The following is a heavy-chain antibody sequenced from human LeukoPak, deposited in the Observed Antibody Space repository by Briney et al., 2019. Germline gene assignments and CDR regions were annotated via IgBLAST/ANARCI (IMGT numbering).Heavy chain of an antibody. D-gene: IGHD1-14*01. J-gene: IGHJ6*03. V-gene: IGHV4-30-2*01. Sequence: SETLSLTCTVSGGSISSGGYYWSWIRQPPGKGLEWIGYIYHSGSTYYNPSLKSRVTISVDRSKNQFSLKLSSVTAADTAVYYCARIIAGPDYYMDVWGKGTTVTVSS. CDR2: IYHSGST. CDR3: ARIIAGPDYYMDV. CDR1: GGSISSGGYY.